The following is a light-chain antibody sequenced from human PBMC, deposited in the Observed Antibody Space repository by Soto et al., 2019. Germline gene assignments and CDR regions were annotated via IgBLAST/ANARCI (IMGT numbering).Light chain of an antibody. J-gene: IGLJ2*01. Sequence: QSALTQPASVSGSTGQSITISCTGTSTDVGGYNYVSWHQQHPGKAPKLMIFDVSKRPSGVSNRFSGSKSGDTASLTISGLQAEDEADYYCSSYTRDKTVFFGGGTKLTVL. V-gene: IGLV2-14*03. CDR1: STDVGGYNY. CDR3: SSYTRDKTVF. CDR2: DVS.